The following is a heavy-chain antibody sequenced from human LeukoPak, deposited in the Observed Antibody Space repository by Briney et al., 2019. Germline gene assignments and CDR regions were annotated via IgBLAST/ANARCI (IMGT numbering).Heavy chain of an antibody. D-gene: IGHD6-13*01. Sequence: SVKVSCKASGGTFSSYAISWVRQAPGQGLEWMGRIIPILGIANYAQKFQGRVTITADKSTSTAYMELSSLRSEDTAVYYCARGPALPHGSWTRNFDYWGQGTLVTVSS. CDR2: IIPILGIA. V-gene: IGHV1-69*04. J-gene: IGHJ4*02. CDR1: GGTFSSYA. CDR3: ARGPALPHGSWTRNFDY.